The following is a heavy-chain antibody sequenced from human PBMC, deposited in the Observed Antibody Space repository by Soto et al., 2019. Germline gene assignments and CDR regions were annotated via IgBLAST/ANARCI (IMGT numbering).Heavy chain of an antibody. CDR3: ARRDDDSDYYGALAV. J-gene: IGHJ3*01. D-gene: IGHD3-10*01. CDR2: IFYSGTT. Sequence: SETLSLTCTVSGGSISSINNYWGWIRQPPGKGLEWIGNIFYSGTTYYNPSLKSRVTISVDTSKKQFSLNLSSVTAADSAVYYCARRDDDSDYYGALAVRGQGTMVTV. V-gene: IGHV4-39*01. CDR1: GGSISSINNY.